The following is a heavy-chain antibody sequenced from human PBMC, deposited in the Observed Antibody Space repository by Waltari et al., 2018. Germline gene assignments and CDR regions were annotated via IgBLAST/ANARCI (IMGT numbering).Heavy chain of an antibody. CDR1: GFTFSSYS. J-gene: IGHJ4*02. CDR2: IRSSRSYI. CDR3: AGGRDGYRDY. V-gene: IGHV3-21*01. D-gene: IGHD6-25*01. Sequence: EVQLVESGGGLVKPGGSLRLSCAASGFTFSSYSMNWVRQAPGKGLECVSCIRSSRSYIFNADSGKGRVTISRDNAKISLYLQMNSLRAEDTAVYYCAGGRDGYRDYWGQGTLVTVSS.